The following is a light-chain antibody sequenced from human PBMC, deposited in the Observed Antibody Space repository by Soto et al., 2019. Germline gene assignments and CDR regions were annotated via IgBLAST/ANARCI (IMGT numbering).Light chain of an antibody. V-gene: IGLV2-14*01. CDR3: SSFTSGDSHDV. J-gene: IGLJ1*01. Sequence: QSALTQPASVSGSPGQSITISCTGTNSDVGGHNYVSWYQQCPGKAPKLIISNVSNRPSGVSNRFSGSKSGITASLTISGLQAEDEGDYYCSSFTSGDSHDVFGTGTKLTVL. CDR2: NVS. CDR1: NSDVGGHNY.